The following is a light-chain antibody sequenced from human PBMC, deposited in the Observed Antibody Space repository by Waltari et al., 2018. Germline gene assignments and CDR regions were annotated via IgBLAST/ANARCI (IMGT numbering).Light chain of an antibody. CDR3: LQYLHTPRT. Sequence: DVVMTQSPDSLAVSLGERATINCKSSQSLLYTSNNKNYLAWYQPKPGQPPKILIYWASIRESGVPDRFSGSGSGTDFTLTISGLQAEDVASYFCLQYLHTPRTFGQGTKVEIK. J-gene: IGKJ1*01. CDR2: WAS. CDR1: QSLLYTSNNKNY. V-gene: IGKV4-1*01.